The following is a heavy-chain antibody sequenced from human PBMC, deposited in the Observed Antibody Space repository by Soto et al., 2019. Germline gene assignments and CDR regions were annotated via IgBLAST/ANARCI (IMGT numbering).Heavy chain of an antibody. D-gene: IGHD5-18*01. CDR1: GGTFSSYA. Sequence: QVQLVQSGAEVKKPGSSVKVSCKASGGTFSSYAISWVRQAPGQGLEWMGGLIPIFGTANYAQKFQGRVTIAADESTSTGYVEVRSLRSEDRAVYYCARSTTPMVYYYGMDVWGQGTTVTVSS. CDR2: LIPIFGTA. V-gene: IGHV1-69*01. J-gene: IGHJ6*02. CDR3: ARSTTPMVYYYGMDV.